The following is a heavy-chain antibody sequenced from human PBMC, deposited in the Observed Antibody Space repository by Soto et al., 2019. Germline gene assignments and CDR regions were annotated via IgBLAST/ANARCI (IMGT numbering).Heavy chain of an antibody. CDR1: GYTFTSYG. CDR3: ASSDLVPAAIRYFQH. J-gene: IGHJ1*01. CDR2: ISAYNGNT. V-gene: IGHV1-18*01. Sequence: ASVKVSCKASGYTFTSYGISWVRQAPGQGLEWMGWISAYNGNTNYAQKLQGRVTMTTDTSTSTAYMELRSLRSDDTAVYYCASSDLVPAAIRYFQHWGQGTLVTVSS. D-gene: IGHD2-2*02.